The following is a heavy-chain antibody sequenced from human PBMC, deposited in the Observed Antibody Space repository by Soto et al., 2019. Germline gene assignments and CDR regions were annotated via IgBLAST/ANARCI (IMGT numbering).Heavy chain of an antibody. CDR3: ARRRHGYIDDAFDI. CDR1: GITFSSYA. D-gene: IGHD5-12*01. Sequence: GGSLRLSCAASGITFSSYAMSWVRQAPGKGLEWASSISGSGDTTYYADSVKGRVAIYRDNSKKTLYLQMTSLRAEDTAVYYCARRRHGYIDDAFDIWGQGTMVTVSS. CDR2: ISGSGDTT. V-gene: IGHV3-23*01. J-gene: IGHJ3*02.